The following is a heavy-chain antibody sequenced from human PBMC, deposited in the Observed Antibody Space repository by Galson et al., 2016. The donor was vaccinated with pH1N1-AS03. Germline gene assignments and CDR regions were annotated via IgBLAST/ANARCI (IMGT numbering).Heavy chain of an antibody. D-gene: IGHD2-15*01. Sequence: SLRLSCAASGFTFSDYYMNWIRQAPGKGLEWISYFSNSRDYTNYADSVVGRFTISRDNSKNTLYLQMNSLRAEDTAVFYCARELLGGFDYWGQGKMVTVS. CDR2: FSNSRDYT. CDR1: GFTFSDYY. V-gene: IGHV3-11*06. CDR3: ARELLGGFDY. J-gene: IGHJ4*01.